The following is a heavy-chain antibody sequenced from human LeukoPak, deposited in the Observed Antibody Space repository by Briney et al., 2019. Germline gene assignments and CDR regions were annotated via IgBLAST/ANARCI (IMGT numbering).Heavy chain of an antibody. D-gene: IGHD6-19*01. Sequence: GGSLRLSCAASGFSFSDHYMSWVRQAPGKGLEWVANIKQDGSEKYYVDSVKGRFTISRDNSKNTLYLQMNSLRAEDTAVYYCAREYSSGFGNAFDIWGQGTMVTVSS. CDR1: GFSFSDHY. CDR2: IKQDGSEK. J-gene: IGHJ3*02. CDR3: AREYSSGFGNAFDI. V-gene: IGHV3-7*01.